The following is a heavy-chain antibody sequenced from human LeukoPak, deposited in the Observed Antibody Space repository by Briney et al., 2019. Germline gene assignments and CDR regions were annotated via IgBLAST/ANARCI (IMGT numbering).Heavy chain of an antibody. J-gene: IGHJ4*02. CDR2: IRYDGSDK. CDR3: AADLGGELLLGY. CDR1: GFTFSSYG. Sequence: GGSLRLSCAASGFTFSSYGMHWVRQAPGKGLEWVAFIRYDGSDKHYADSVKGRFTISRDNSKSTLYLQMNSLRAEDTAVYYCAADLGGELLLGYWGQGTLVTVSS. D-gene: IGHD1-26*01. V-gene: IGHV3-30*02.